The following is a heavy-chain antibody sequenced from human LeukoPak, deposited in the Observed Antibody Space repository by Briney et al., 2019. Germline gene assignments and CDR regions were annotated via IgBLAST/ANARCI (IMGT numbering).Heavy chain of an antibody. J-gene: IGHJ4*02. Sequence: PGGSLRLSCAASGFPFSDYWMTWVRLAPGKGLEWVAYIAYTGTIHYADSVRGRFVISRDSAKNSLYLQMNSLRADDTAVYYCARDPHSLDYWGQGTRVTVSS. V-gene: IGHV3-69-1*02. CDR1: GFPFSDYW. CDR3: ARDPHSLDY. CDR2: IAYTGTI.